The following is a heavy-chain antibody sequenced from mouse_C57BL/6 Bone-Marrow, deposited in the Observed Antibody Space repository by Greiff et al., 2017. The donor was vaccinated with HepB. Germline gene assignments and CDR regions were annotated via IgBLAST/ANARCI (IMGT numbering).Heavy chain of an antibody. V-gene: IGHV1-82*01. CDR2: IYPGDGDT. D-gene: IGHD1-1*01. CDR3: ASYYYGSRTGGFAY. CDR1: GYAFSSSW. J-gene: IGHJ3*01. Sequence: VQPQQSGPELVKPGASVKISCKASGYAFSSSWMNWVKQRPGKGLEWIGRIYPGDGDTNYNGKFKGKATLTADKSSSTAYMQLSSLTSEDSAVYFCASYYYGSRTGGFAYWGQGTLVTVSA.